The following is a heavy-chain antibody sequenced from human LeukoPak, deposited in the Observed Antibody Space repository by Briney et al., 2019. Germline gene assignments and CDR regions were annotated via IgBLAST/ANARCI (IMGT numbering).Heavy chain of an antibody. Sequence: PSETLSLTYAVYGGSFSGYYWSWIRQPPGKGLEWIGEINHSGSTNYNPSLKSRVTISVDTSKNQFSLKLSPVTAADTAVYYCARRARYCSSTSCPSRAAFDIWGQGTMVTVSS. D-gene: IGHD2-2*01. CDR2: INHSGST. CDR3: ARRARYCSSTSCPSRAAFDI. CDR1: GGSFSGYY. V-gene: IGHV4-34*01. J-gene: IGHJ3*02.